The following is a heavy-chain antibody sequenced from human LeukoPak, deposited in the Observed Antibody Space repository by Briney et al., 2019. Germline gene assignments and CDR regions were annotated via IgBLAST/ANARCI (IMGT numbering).Heavy chain of an antibody. CDR3: ARLRYSDY. V-gene: IGHV3-7*03. CDR2: IKQDGSEK. J-gene: IGHJ4*02. Sequence: PGGSLRLSCVASGFSFGSNWMSWVRQAPGKGLEWVANIKQDGSEKNYVDSMKGRFTISRDNAKNSLYLQMNSLRAEDTAVYYCARLRYSDYWGQGTLVTVSS. D-gene: IGHD2-21*01. CDR1: GFSFGSNW.